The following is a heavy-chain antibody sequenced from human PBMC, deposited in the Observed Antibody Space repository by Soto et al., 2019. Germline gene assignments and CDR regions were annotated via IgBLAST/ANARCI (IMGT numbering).Heavy chain of an antibody. Sequence: SETLSLTCTVSGGSVSSGSYYWSWIRQPAGKGLEWIGYIYYRGNTNYNPSLESRVTISVDTSKNQFLLSLTSVTDADTAVYYCAPGGVSAARGYYSGLDVWGRGTTGTVSS. J-gene: IGHJ6*02. CDR2: IYYRGNT. V-gene: IGHV4-61*01. CDR1: GGSVSSGSYY. D-gene: IGHD2-2*01. CDR3: APGGVSAARGYYSGLDV.